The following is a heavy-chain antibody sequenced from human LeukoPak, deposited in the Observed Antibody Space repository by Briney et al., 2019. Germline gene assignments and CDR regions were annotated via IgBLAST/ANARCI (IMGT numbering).Heavy chain of an antibody. J-gene: IGHJ3*02. CDR2: IYYSGST. V-gene: IGHV4-59*01. Sequence: SETLSLTCTVSGGSIGSYYWSWIRQPPGKGLEWIGYIYYSGSTNYNPSLKSRVTISVDTSKNQFSLKLSSVTAADTAVYYCARVDCSGGSCYAFDIWGQGTMVTVSS. CDR3: ARVDCSGGSCYAFDI. CDR1: GGSIGSYY. D-gene: IGHD2-15*01.